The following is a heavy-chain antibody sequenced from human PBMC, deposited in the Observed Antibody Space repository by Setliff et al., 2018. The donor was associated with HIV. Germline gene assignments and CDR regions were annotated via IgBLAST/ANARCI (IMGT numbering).Heavy chain of an antibody. CDR2: INHSGRT. Sequence: SETLSLTCAVYGGSFSDNYWSWIRQSPGKGLEWIGEINHSGRTKYSPSLRSRVSISVDTSKTQFSLKLSSVTAADTAVYYCARVSGTYWYSIFRNYYYHMDVWGKGTTVTV. V-gene: IGHV4-34*01. CDR1: GGSFSDNY. CDR3: ARVSGTYWYSIFRNYYYHMDV. J-gene: IGHJ6*03. D-gene: IGHD1-26*01.